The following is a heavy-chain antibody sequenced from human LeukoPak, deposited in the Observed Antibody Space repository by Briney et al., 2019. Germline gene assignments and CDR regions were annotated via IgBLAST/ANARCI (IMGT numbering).Heavy chain of an antibody. D-gene: IGHD5-12*01. CDR3: ARERLDGYNFFDY. CDR2: IYSGGST. V-gene: IGHV3-53*04. CDR1: GFTVSSNY. J-gene: IGHJ4*02. Sequence: GGSLRLSCAASGFTVSSNYMSWVRQAPGKGLEWVSVIYSGGSTYYADSVKGRFTISRHNSKNTLYLQMSSLRAEDTAVYYCARERLDGYNFFDYWGQGTLVTVSS.